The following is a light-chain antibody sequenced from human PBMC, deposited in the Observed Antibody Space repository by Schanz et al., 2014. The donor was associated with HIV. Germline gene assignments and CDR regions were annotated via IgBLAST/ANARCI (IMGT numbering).Light chain of an antibody. CDR3: QHYGSGGT. CDR1: QDLSSW. CDR2: AAS. J-gene: IGKJ1*01. V-gene: IGKV1-12*01. Sequence: DIQMTQSPSSVSASVGDRVTITCRASQDLSSWLAWYQQKPGKAPKLLIYAASSLQGGVPSRFSGSGSGTEFTLTISCLQPDDFATYYCQHYGSGGTFGQGTKVEI.